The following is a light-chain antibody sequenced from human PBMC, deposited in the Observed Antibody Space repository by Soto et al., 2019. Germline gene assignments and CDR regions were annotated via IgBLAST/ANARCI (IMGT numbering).Light chain of an antibody. CDR1: QSVSSY. J-gene: IGKJ1*01. V-gene: IGKV3-20*01. CDR2: GAS. CDR3: KQYGSSSRK. Sequence: DIVLTQSPGTLSLSPGERATLSCRASQSVSSYLAWYQQKPGQAPRLLIYGASSRATGIPDRFSGGGSGTGFTLTISRLEPADFAVYYCKQYGSSSRKFGQGTKVEVK.